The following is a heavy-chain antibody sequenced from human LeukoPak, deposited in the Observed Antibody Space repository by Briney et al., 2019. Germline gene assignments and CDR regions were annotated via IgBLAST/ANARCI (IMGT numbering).Heavy chain of an antibody. D-gene: IGHD3-9*01. Sequence: GGSLRLSCAASGFTFSSYAMSWVRQAPGKGLEWVSAISGSGGSTYYADSVRGRFIISRDNSKNTLYLQMNSLRAEDTAVYYCAKGDYDILTGYYPVDYWGQGTLVTVSS. CDR1: GFTFSSYA. CDR3: AKGDYDILTGYYPVDY. V-gene: IGHV3-23*01. CDR2: ISGSGGST. J-gene: IGHJ4*02.